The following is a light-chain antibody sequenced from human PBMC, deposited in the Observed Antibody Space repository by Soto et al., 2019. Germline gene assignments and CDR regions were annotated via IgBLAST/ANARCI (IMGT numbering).Light chain of an antibody. CDR3: RQALGSQT. CDR1: QSLLHSNRYNY. Sequence: EIVMTQSTLSLPVTPGEAASISCRSSQSLLHSNRYNYLDWYLQKPGHSPQLLIYMGSNRASEVTDRYSGSGSGTDLTLKISRVKAEDVVIYYYRQALGSQTFGPGAKGGSK. V-gene: IGKV2-28*01. J-gene: IGKJ3*01. CDR2: MGS.